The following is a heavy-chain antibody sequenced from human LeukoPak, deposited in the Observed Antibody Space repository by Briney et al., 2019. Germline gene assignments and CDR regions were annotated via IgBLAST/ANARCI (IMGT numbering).Heavy chain of an antibody. J-gene: IGHJ4*02. D-gene: IGHD6-19*01. CDR1: GGSISSYY. Sequence: SETLSLTCTVSGGSISSYYWSWIRQPAGKGLEWIGRIYTSGSTNYNPSLKSRVTMSVDTSKNQFSLKLSPVTAADTAVYYCARAPNSGWYVGYFDYWGQGTLVTVSS. CDR3: ARAPNSGWYVGYFDY. V-gene: IGHV4-4*07. CDR2: IYTSGST.